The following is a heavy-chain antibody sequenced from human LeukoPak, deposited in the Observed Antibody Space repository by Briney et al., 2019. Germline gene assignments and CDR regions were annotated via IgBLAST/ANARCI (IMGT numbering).Heavy chain of an antibody. Sequence: ASVKVSCKASGYTFTGYYMHWVRQAPGQGLEWMGWINPNSGGTNYAQKFQGRVTMTRDTSISTAYMELSRLRSEDTAVYYCARVETGDQAGDYWGQGTLVTVSS. V-gene: IGHV1-2*02. D-gene: IGHD7-27*01. CDR1: GYTFTGYY. CDR2: INPNSGGT. J-gene: IGHJ4*02. CDR3: ARVETGDQAGDY.